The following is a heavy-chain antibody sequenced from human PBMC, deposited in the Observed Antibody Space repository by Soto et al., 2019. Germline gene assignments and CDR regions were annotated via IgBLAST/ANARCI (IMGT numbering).Heavy chain of an antibody. CDR1: GFTFSSYE. V-gene: IGHV3-48*03. Sequence: GGSLRLSCAASGFTFSSYEMNWVRQAPGKGLEWVSYISSSGSTIYYADSVKGRFTISRDNAKNSLYLQMNSLRAEDTAVYYCARNMYYDFWSGKVNYGMDVWGQGSTVTVSS. CDR2: ISSSGSTI. J-gene: IGHJ6*02. D-gene: IGHD3-3*01. CDR3: ARNMYYDFWSGKVNYGMDV.